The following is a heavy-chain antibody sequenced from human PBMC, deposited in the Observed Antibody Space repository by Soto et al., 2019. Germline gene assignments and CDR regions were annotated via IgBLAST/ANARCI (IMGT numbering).Heavy chain of an antibody. J-gene: IGHJ4*01. CDR3: EVDSSSSVLDDF. Sequence: PSETLSLTCTVSGGSISSGGYYWTWIRQHPGKGLEWIGYIYYSGSTYYNPSLKSRVTISVDMSTSTAYMELSSLRSEDIFVYYCEVDSSSSVLDDFRGHGTLVTVSS. CDR2: IYYSGST. D-gene: IGHD6-6*01. CDR1: GGSISSGGYY. V-gene: IGHV4-31*03.